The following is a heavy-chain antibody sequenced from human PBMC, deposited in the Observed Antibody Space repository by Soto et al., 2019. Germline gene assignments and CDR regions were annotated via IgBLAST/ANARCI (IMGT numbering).Heavy chain of an antibody. CDR1: GGTFSDYT. V-gene: IGHV1-69*06. CDR2: IIPILGSA. CDR3: ARDRITGTTYDY. D-gene: IGHD1-20*01. J-gene: IGHJ4*02. Sequence: QVQLVQSGAEVKKPGSSVKVSCKASGGTFSDYTITWVRQAPGQGLEWMGGIIPILGSAKYAQKFQGRVTITADKSTSTAYMELSSLRYEDTAVYYCARDRITGTTYDYWGQGTLVTVSS.